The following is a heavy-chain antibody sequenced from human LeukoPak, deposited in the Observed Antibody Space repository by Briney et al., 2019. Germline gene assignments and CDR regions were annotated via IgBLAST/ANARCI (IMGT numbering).Heavy chain of an antibody. CDR1: GGSFSGYY. D-gene: IGHD6-19*01. Sequence: SETLSLTCAVYGGSFSGYYWSWIRQPAGKGLEWIGRIYTSGSTNYNPPLKSRVTMSVDTSKNQFSLKLSSVTAADTAVYYCAREPIGWYDYWGQGTLVTVSS. CDR2: IYTSGST. J-gene: IGHJ4*02. CDR3: AREPIGWYDY. V-gene: IGHV4-4*07.